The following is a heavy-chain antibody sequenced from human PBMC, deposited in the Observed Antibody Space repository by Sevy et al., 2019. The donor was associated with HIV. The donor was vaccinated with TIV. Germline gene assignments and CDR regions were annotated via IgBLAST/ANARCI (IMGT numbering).Heavy chain of an antibody. D-gene: IGHD5-18*01. CDR2: ISTSSSTI. CDR3: ARDRGYSYGSPGAFDI. Sequence: GGSLRLSCAASGFTFSSYAMSWVRQAPGKGLEWVSYISTSSSTIYSADSVKGRFTISRDNAKNSLYLQMNSLRDEDTAVYYCARDRGYSYGSPGAFDIWGQGTMVTVSS. V-gene: IGHV3-48*02. J-gene: IGHJ3*02. CDR1: GFTFSSYA.